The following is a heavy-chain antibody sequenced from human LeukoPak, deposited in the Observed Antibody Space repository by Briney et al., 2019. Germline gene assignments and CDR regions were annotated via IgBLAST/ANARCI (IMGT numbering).Heavy chain of an antibody. CDR2: IKVDGSEK. D-gene: IGHD2-15*01. V-gene: IGHV3-7*01. Sequence: GGSLRLSCAASGFTFSSYWMSWVRQAPGKGLEWVANIKVDGSEKYYVDSVKGRFTISRDNSKNTLYLQMNSLRAEDTAVYYCAKDFFPDIVVVVAATPGDYWGQGTLVTVSS. J-gene: IGHJ4*02. CDR1: GFTFSSYW. CDR3: AKDFFPDIVVVVAATPGDY.